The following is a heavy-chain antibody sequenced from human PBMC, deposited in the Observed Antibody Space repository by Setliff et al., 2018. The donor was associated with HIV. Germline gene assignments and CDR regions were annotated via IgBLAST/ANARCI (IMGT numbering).Heavy chain of an antibody. V-gene: IGHV4-39*01. CDR3: ARQPLYNDYDWRSYYFDY. J-gene: IGHJ4*02. CDR2: IYYSGSTYYYGGST. D-gene: IGHD5-12*01. Sequence: PSETLSLTCTVSGGSISSSIYYWGWIRQPPGKGLEWIGFIYYSGSTYYYGGSTYYNPSLKSRFTISVDTSKNQFSLKLRSVTAADTAVYYCARQPLYNDYDWRSYYFDYWGQGSLVTVSS. CDR1: GGSISSSIYY.